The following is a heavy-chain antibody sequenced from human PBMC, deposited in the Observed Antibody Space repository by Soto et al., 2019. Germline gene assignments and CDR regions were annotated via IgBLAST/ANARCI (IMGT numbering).Heavy chain of an antibody. CDR3: ARDNVVVGDDGHFVI. V-gene: IGHV1-18*04. CDR1: GYTFSSYF. CDR2: ISAYNGNT. J-gene: IGHJ3*02. D-gene: IGHD1-26*01. Sequence: ASVKVSFKASGYTFSSYFLTWVRQAPLQGLEWMGWISAYNGNTHSAQNFQGRVTMTTDTSTNTGYMELRSLRSDDTAVYYCARDNVVVGDDGHFVIWGQGTLVIVSS.